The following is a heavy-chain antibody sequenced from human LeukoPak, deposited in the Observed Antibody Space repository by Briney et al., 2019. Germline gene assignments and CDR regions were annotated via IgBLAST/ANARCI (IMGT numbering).Heavy chain of an antibody. CDR1: GFNVNSYY. Sequence: GGSLRLSCAASGFNVNSYYMSWVRQAPGRGLEWVSALISGDNTHYADSVNGRFTISRDNSKNTLYLQLNSLRAEDTAVYYCARRYCSTCPTGHAFDLWGQGTMVTVSS. D-gene: IGHD2-2*01. J-gene: IGHJ3*01. CDR3: ARRYCSTCPTGHAFDL. V-gene: IGHV3-53*01. CDR2: LISGDNT.